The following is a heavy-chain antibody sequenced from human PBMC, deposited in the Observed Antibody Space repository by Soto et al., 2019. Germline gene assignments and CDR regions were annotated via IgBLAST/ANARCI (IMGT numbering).Heavy chain of an antibody. V-gene: IGHV2-5*02. Sequence: QITLKESGPTVVKPTETLTLTCTFSGFSLTTSGVGVGWVRQSPGKAPEWRALIYWDDDKRYSTSLNSRLIITKDTSKNQVVLPMANVDPADTATYYCAHRVLRTVFGLVTTTAIYFDFWGPGTPVVVSS. CDR3: AHRVLRTVFGLVTTTAIYFDF. CDR1: GFSLTTSGVG. CDR2: IYWDDDK. J-gene: IGHJ4*02. D-gene: IGHD3-3*01.